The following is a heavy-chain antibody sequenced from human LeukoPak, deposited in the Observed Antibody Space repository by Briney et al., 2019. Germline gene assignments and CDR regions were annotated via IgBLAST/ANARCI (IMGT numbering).Heavy chain of an antibody. CDR1: GFIFSSYS. Sequence: PGGSLRLSCAASGFIFSSYSMNWVRQAPGKGLEWVSSISSSSSYIYYADSVKGRFTISRDNAKNSLYLQMNSLRAEDTAVYYCARVFFSSSSGWYGYAFDIWGQGTMVTVSS. CDR2: ISSSSSYI. J-gene: IGHJ3*02. CDR3: ARVFFSSSSGWYGYAFDI. D-gene: IGHD6-19*01. V-gene: IGHV3-21*01.